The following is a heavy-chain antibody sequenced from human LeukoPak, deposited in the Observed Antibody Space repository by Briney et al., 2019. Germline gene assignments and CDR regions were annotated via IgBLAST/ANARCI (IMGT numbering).Heavy chain of an antibody. CDR1: GFTFSSYA. J-gene: IGHJ4*02. Sequence: PGGSLRLSCAASGFTFSSYAMSWVRQPPGKGLEWIGEINHSGSTNYNPSLKSRVTISVDTSKNQFSLKLSSVTAADTAVYYCARGHILTGFDYWGQGTLVTVSS. D-gene: IGHD3-9*01. CDR2: INHSGST. CDR3: ARGHILTGFDY. V-gene: IGHV4-34*01.